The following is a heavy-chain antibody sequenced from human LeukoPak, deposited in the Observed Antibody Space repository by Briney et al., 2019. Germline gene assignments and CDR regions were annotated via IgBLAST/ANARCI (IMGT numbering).Heavy chain of an antibody. CDR1: GYTFTSYA. CDR3: ARESTVAGALDY. D-gene: IGHD6-19*01. V-gene: IGHV1-18*01. Sequence: ASVKVSCKASGYTFTSYAISWVRQAPGQGLEWMGWISAYNGNTNYAQKLQGRVTMTTDTSTSTAYMELRSLRSDDTAVYYCARESTVAGALDYWGQGTLVTVSS. CDR2: ISAYNGNT. J-gene: IGHJ4*02.